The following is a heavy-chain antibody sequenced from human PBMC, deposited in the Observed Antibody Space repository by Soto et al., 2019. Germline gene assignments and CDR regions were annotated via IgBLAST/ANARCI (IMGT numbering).Heavy chain of an antibody. Sequence: QVQLVQSGAEVKKPGASVKVSCKASGYTFTSYDINWVRQATGQGLEWMGWMNPNSGNTGYAQKFQGRVTMTRNTSISTAYMELSSLRSEDTAVYYCARGRFCSGGSCYRRWFDPWGQGTLVTVSS. CDR1: GYTFTSYD. V-gene: IGHV1-8*01. CDR3: ARGRFCSGGSCYRRWFDP. J-gene: IGHJ5*02. CDR2: MNPNSGNT. D-gene: IGHD2-15*01.